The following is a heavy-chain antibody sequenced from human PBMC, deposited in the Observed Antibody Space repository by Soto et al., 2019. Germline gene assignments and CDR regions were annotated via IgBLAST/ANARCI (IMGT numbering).Heavy chain of an antibody. Sequence: SETLSLTCTVYGGSFSGNYWSWSRHNQGKGLKCIGEIKQVDQSGTAIYNPSLKRRVTISADAATSQFSLNLSSVPAADTAVYYCARGLGLLDIWGQGTMVTVSS. CDR2: IKQVDQSGTA. CDR3: ARGLGLLDI. V-gene: IGHV4-34*01. J-gene: IGHJ3*02. CDR1: GGSFSGNY. D-gene: IGHD3-16*01.